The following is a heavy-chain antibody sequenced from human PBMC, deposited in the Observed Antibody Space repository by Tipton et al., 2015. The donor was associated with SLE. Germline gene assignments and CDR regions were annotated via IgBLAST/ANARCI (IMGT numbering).Heavy chain of an antibody. D-gene: IGHD1/OR15-1a*01. J-gene: IGHJ4*02. CDR3: ARWSTGWNSFDY. Sequence: LRLSCSVPDGSISNYYWNWIRQTPGKALEWIGYIHDSGYNHFNPSLKSRITMSVERSKNQFSLKMSFVTAADTAVYYCARWSTGWNSFDYWGQGTLVTVSS. V-gene: IGHV4-59*01. CDR2: IHDSGYN. CDR1: DGSISNYY.